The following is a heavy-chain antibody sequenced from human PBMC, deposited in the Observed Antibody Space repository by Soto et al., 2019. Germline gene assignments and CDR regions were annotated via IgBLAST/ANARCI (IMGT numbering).Heavy chain of an antibody. D-gene: IGHD2-15*01. Sequence: PSETLSLTCTVSGGSITSYYWSWIRQPPGKGLEWIGYTFYSGSTNYNPSLKSRVTISVDTSKNQFSLNLSSVTAADTAVYYCARDLLGYCSGNSCYDYYGMDVWGQGTTVTVSS. V-gene: IGHV4-59*01. CDR1: GGSITSYY. CDR3: ARDLLGYCSGNSCYDYYGMDV. J-gene: IGHJ6*02. CDR2: TFYSGST.